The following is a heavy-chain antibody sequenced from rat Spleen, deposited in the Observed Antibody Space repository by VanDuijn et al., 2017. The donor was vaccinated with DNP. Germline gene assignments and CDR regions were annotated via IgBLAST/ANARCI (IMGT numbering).Heavy chain of an antibody. CDR2: IWSGGST. V-gene: IGHV2-1*01. CDR1: GFSLTSNS. CDR3: AKHARPILRVYSYAMDA. Sequence: QVQLKESGPGLVQPSQTLSLTCTVSGFSLTSNSVHWVRQPPGKGLEWVGAIWSGGSTDYNSALKSRLSISRDTSKSQVFLTMNTLRAEDTAIYYCAKHARPILRVYSYAMDAWGQGTSVTVSS. D-gene: IGHD1-7*01. J-gene: IGHJ4*01.